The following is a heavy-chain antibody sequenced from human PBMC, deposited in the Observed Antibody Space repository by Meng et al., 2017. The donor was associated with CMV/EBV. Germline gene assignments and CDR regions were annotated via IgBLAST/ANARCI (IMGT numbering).Heavy chain of an antibody. CDR1: EFTFSNYA. Sequence: LSLTCVASEFTFSNYAMSWVRQAPGRGLAWVSAITASGGSTYYADSVKGRFTVSRDNSKNTLYLQMNSLRAEDTALYYCAKAFSASWYREYYDDWGQGTLVTVSS. J-gene: IGHJ4*02. CDR3: AKAFSASWYREYYDD. CDR2: ITASGGST. V-gene: IGHV3-23*01. D-gene: IGHD6-13*01.